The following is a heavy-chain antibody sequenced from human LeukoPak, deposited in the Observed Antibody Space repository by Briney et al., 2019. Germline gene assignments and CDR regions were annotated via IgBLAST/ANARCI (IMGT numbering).Heavy chain of an antibody. D-gene: IGHD3-10*01. CDR3: ARGSYYRYYFDY. J-gene: IGHJ4*02. CDR1: GGSISSYH. CDR2: IYSSGST. Sequence: SETLSLTCTVSGGSISSYHWSWIRQPPGKGLQWIGFIYSSGSTNYNPSLKSRVTISVDTSKNQFSLKLSSVTAADTAVYYCARGSYYRYYFDYWGQGTLVTVSS. V-gene: IGHV4-59*01.